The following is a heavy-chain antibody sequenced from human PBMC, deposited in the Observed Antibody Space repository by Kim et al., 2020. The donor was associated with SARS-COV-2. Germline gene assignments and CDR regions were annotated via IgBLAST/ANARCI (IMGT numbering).Heavy chain of an antibody. CDR3: AKDRVPSIVATTYYFDY. Sequence: VKGRFTITRDNSKNTLYLQMNSLRAEDTAVYYCAKDRVPSIVATTYYFDYWGQGTLVTVSS. D-gene: IGHD5-12*01. J-gene: IGHJ4*02. V-gene: IGHV3-33*06.